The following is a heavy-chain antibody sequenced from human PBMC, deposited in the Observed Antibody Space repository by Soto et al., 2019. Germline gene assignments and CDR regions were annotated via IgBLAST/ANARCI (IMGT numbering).Heavy chain of an antibody. CDR3: AKDRPATWSGYYFDYYYYGMDF. D-gene: IGHD3-3*01. CDR1: GFTFSSSA. V-gene: IGHV3-23*01. Sequence: GGSLRLSCAASGFTFSSSAMSWVRQAPGKGLEWVSAISGSGGSTYYADSVKGRFTISRDNSKNTLYLQMNSLRAEDTAVYYCAKDRPATWSGYYFDYYYYGMDFWGQGTTVTVSS. CDR2: ISGSGGST. J-gene: IGHJ6*02.